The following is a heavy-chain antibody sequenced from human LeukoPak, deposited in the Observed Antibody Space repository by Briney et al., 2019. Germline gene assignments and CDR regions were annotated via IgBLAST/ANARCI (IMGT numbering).Heavy chain of an antibody. V-gene: IGHV1-18*01. CDR1: GYTCTSYG. CDR2: ISAYNGNT. Sequence: ASVKVSCKASGYTCTSYGISWVRQAPGQGLEWMGWISAYNGNTNYAQKLQGRVTMTTDTSTSTAYMELRSLRSDDTAVYYCARVGATKGSYYFDYWGQGTLVTVSS. D-gene: IGHD1-26*01. CDR3: ARVGATKGSYYFDY. J-gene: IGHJ4*02.